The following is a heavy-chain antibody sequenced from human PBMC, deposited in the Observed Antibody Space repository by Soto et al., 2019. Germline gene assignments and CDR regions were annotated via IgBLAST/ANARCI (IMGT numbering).Heavy chain of an antibody. CDR1: GFTFSSYG. D-gene: IGHD6-13*01. CDR3: AKDMGSSSWSPPGIFDY. CDR2: ISYDVSNK. J-gene: IGHJ4*02. V-gene: IGHV3-30*18. Sequence: QVQLVESGGGVVQPGRSLRLSCAASGFTFSSYGMHWVRQAPGKGLEWVAVISYDVSNKYYADSVKGRFTISRDNSKNTLYLQMNSLRAEDTAVYYCAKDMGSSSWSPPGIFDYWGQGTLVTVSS.